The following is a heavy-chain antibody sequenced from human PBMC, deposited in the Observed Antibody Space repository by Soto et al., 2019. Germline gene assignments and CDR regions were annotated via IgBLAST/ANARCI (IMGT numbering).Heavy chain of an antibody. CDR2: ISYDGSNK. CDR1: RFTFSSYA. Sequence: GGSLRLSCAASRFTFSSYAMHWVRQAPGKGLEWVAVISYDGSNKYYADSVKGRFTISRDNFKNTLFLQMNSLRAEDTAVYYWARDPRNLPFAYLDSWGREPLLPFSS. J-gene: IGHJ5*01. D-gene: IGHD3-10*01. CDR3: ARDPRNLPFAYLDS. V-gene: IGHV3-30*04.